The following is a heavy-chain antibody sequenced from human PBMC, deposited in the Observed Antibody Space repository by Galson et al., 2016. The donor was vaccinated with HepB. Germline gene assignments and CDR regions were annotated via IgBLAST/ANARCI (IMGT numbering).Heavy chain of an antibody. CDR2: VNGTGGST. CDR3: VSSRGWFNYYFHGMDV. CDR1: GFTFRNFA. J-gene: IGHJ6*02. Sequence: SLRLSCAASGFTFRNFAVHWVRQAPGKGLEYVSVVNGTGGSTYYADSVKGRFNISRDNSKNTLYLQMSSLRTEDTAVYYCVSSRGWFNYYFHGMDVWDQGTTVTVSS. D-gene: IGHD6-19*01. V-gene: IGHV3-64D*06.